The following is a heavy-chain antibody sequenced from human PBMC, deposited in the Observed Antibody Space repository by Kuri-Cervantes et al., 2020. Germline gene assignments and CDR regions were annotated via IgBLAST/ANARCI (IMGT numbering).Heavy chain of an antibody. D-gene: IGHD1-26*01. CDR2: IWYDGSNK. CDR3: VRDGSGSYWRGYIDY. J-gene: IGHJ4*02. CDR1: GFTFSSYG. V-gene: IGHV3-33*01. Sequence: GGSLRLSCAASGFTFSSYGMHWVRQAPGKGLEWVAVIWYDGSNKYYADSVKGRFTISRDNSKNTLYLQMNSLRAEDTAVYYCVRDGSGSYWRGYIDYWGQGTLVTVSS.